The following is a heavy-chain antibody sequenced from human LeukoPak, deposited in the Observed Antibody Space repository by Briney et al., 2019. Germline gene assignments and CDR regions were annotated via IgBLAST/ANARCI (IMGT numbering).Heavy chain of an antibody. J-gene: IGHJ6*02. V-gene: IGHV1-8*01. D-gene: IGHD3-10*01. CDR3: ARPGSYYYYYGMDV. CDR2: MNPNRGNT. Sequence: GASVKVSCKASGYTFTSYDINWVRQATGQGLEWMGWMNPNRGNTGYAQKFQGRVTMTRNTSISTAYMELSSLRSEDTAVYYCARPGSYYYYYGMDVWGQGTTVTVSS. CDR1: GYTFTSYD.